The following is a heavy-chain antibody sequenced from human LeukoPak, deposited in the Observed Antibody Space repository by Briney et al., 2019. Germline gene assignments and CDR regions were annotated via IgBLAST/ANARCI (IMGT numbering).Heavy chain of an antibody. Sequence: SETLSLTCTVSGASISSSSSSWGWVRQPPGTGPEWIGSVYDSGLTYDNPSLKSRVSISVDPSKNHFSLKVSSVTAADTAVYYCASGTYDDYGDYDRGDYFVHWSQGTLVTVSS. CDR2: VYDSGLT. V-gene: IGHV4-39*02. D-gene: IGHD4-17*01. J-gene: IGHJ4*02. CDR3: ASGTYDDYGDYDRGDYFVH. CDR1: GASISSSSSS.